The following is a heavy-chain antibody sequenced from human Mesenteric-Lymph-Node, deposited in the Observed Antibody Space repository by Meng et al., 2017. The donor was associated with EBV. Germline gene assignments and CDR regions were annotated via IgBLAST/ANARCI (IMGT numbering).Heavy chain of an antibody. D-gene: IGHD1-1*01. V-gene: IGHV4-4*02. CDR1: GNSISSSNW. CDR3: ASGVPGD. Sequence: ESGPGLGKPSGTLSFTCPVAGNSISSSNWGNWVRQPPGKGLEWIGEVYHTGSANYNPSLKSRVIIAVDKSNNQVSLRLSSVTAADTAVYYCASGVPGDWGQGTLVTVSS. J-gene: IGHJ4*02. CDR2: VYHTGSA.